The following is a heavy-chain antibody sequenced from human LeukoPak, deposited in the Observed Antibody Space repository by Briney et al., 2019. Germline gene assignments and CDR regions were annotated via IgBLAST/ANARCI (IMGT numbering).Heavy chain of an antibody. Sequence: ASVKVSCKASGGTFSSYAISWVRQAPGQGLEWMGGIIPIFGTANYSQKFQGRVTITADESTSTAYMELSSLRSEDTAVYYCARDVQDYYYGIDVWGQGTTLTVSS. CDR3: ARDVQDYYYGIDV. V-gene: IGHV1-69*13. CDR1: GGTFSSYA. D-gene: IGHD3-10*02. CDR2: IIPIFGTA. J-gene: IGHJ6*02.